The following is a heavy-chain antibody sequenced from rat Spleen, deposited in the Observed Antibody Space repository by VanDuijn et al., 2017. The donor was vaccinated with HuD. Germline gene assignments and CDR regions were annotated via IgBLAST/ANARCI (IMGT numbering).Heavy chain of an antibody. J-gene: IGHJ1*01. CDR3: ARAGYLRDWYFDF. CDR2: ISSDGGRN. V-gene: IGHV5S23*01. D-gene: IGHD2-2*01. Sequence: EVQLVESGGGLVQPGRSLKLSCAASGFTFSNYDMAWVRQAPTKGLEWVATISSDGGRNFYRDSVKGRFTVSRENAKSTLYLQMDNLRSEDTATYYCARAGYLRDWYFDFWGPGTMVTVSS. CDR1: GFTFSNYD.